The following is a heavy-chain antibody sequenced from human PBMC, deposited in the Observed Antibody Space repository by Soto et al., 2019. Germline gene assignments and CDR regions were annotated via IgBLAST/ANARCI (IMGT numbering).Heavy chain of an antibody. V-gene: IGHV3-23*01. D-gene: IGHD5-12*01. CDR1: GFTFNFYT. CDR2: IGAGGSDT. J-gene: IGHJ4*02. CDR3: AKGGTYHIGDFDS. Sequence: EVQLLESGGGLVQPGGPLRLSGAALGFTFNFYTMSWSRQPPGKGREGVSGIGAGGSDTYFPDSVKGRFTISRDNSMDMVYLQMNSLRAEDTAVYFCAKGGTYHIGDFDSWGQGTLVTVSS.